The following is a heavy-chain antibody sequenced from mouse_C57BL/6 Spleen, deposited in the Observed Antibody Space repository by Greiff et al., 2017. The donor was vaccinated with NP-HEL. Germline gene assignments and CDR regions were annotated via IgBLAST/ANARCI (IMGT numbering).Heavy chain of an antibody. CDR1: GYTFTSYW. J-gene: IGHJ4*01. V-gene: IGHV1-64*01. CDR3: ARSFTTVALYYYAMDY. D-gene: IGHD1-1*01. Sequence: QVQLQQPGAELVKPGASVKLSCKASGYTFTSYWMHWVKQRPGQGLEWIGMIHPNSGSTNYNEKFKSKATLTVDKSSSTAYMQLSSLTSEDSAVYYCARSFTTVALYYYAMDYWGQGTSVTVSS. CDR2: IHPNSGST.